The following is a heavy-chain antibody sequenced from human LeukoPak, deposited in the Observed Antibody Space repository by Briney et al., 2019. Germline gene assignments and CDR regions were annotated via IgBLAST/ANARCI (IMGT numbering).Heavy chain of an antibody. Sequence: KPSETLSLTCTVSGGSISSYYWSWIRQPPGKGLEWIGYIYTSGSTNYNPSLKSRVTISVDTSKNQFSLKLSSVTAADTAVYYCARDSRGEGYYYGMDVWGQGTTVTVSS. J-gene: IGHJ6*02. D-gene: IGHD3-10*01. CDR1: GGSISSYY. CDR2: IYTSGST. V-gene: IGHV4-4*09. CDR3: ARDSRGEGYYYGMDV.